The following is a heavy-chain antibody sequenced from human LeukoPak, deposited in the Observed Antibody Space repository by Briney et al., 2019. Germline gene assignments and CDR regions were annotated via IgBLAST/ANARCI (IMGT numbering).Heavy chain of an antibody. J-gene: IGHJ4*02. V-gene: IGHV4-39*07. Sequence: SETLSLTCTVSGGSISSSSYYWGWIRQPPGKGLEWIGSIYYSGSTYYNPSLKSRVTISVDTSKNQFSLKLSSVTAADTAVYYCARGSAAGTDYWGQGTLVTVSS. CDR2: IYYSGST. CDR3: ARGSAAGTDY. CDR1: GGSISSSSYY. D-gene: IGHD6-13*01.